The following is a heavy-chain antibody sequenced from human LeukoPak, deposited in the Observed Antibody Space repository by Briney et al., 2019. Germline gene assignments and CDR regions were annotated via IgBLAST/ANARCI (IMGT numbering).Heavy chain of an antibody. D-gene: IGHD5-18*01. CDR1: GFSLGGHD. Sequence: GGSLRLSCTASGFSLGGHDMHWVRQTTGDGLEWVAAVSAGHHAFYAGSVKGRFTVSREDAKNSLYLQMNSLRAGDTAVYYCVREARGYHYTYFDYWGQGSLVTVSS. V-gene: IGHV3-13*01. J-gene: IGHJ4*02. CDR2: VSAGHHA. CDR3: VREARGYHYTYFDY.